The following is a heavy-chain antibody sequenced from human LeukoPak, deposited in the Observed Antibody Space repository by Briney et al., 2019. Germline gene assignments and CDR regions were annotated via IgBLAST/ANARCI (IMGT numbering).Heavy chain of an antibody. CDR2: TYSGGST. J-gene: IGHJ3*02. CDR1: GFTVSSNY. Sequence: GGSLRLSCAASGFTVSSNYMSWVRQTPGKGLEWVSVTYSGGSTYYSDSVKGRFTISRDNSKNTLYLQMNNLRAEDSAVYYCARDLPARGSGAFDIWGQGTMVTVSS. D-gene: IGHD2-15*01. CDR3: ARDLPARGSGAFDI. V-gene: IGHV3-53*01.